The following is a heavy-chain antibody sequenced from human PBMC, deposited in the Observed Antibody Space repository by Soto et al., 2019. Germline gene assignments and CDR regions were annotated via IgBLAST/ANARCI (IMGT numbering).Heavy chain of an antibody. Sequence: QVQLVQSGAEVKKPGASVKVSCKASGYTFTSYGISWVRQAPGQGLEWMGCISAYNGNTNYAQKLRGRVTITIDTSTSTAYMEPKSLSSDDTAVYYCAIREYSSNWGWLDPWGQGTLVTVSS. CDR1: GYTFTSYG. D-gene: IGHD6-13*01. J-gene: IGHJ5*02. CDR3: AIREYSSNWGWLDP. CDR2: ISAYNGNT. V-gene: IGHV1-18*01.